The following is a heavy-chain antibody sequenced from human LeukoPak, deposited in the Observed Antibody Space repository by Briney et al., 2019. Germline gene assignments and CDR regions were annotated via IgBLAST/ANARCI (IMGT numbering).Heavy chain of an antibody. Sequence: GGSLRLFCAASGFTFSTYTVNWVRQAPGKGLEWVSSIGSSSNNINYADSVKGRFTISRDNSKNTLYPQMNSLRAEDTAVYYCAKDRAPFEEQWLPSVDYWGQGTLVTVSS. CDR2: IGSSSNNI. J-gene: IGHJ4*02. CDR3: AKDRAPFEEQWLPSVDY. D-gene: IGHD6-19*01. CDR1: GFTFSTYT. V-gene: IGHV3-21*04.